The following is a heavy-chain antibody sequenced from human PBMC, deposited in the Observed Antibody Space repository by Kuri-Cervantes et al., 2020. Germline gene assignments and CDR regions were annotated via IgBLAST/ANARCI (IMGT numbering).Heavy chain of an antibody. Sequence: VKVSCKASGYTFTSYGISWVRQAPGQGLEWMGWMNPNSGNTGYAQKFRGRVTMTRNTAISTAYMELSSLRSEDTAVYYCAGGTDIVVGPADQLGMDVWGQGTTVTVSS. CDR2: MNPNSGNT. J-gene: IGHJ6*02. D-gene: IGHD2-2*01. CDR3: AGGTDIVVGPADQLGMDV. V-gene: IGHV1-8*02. CDR1: GYTFTSYG.